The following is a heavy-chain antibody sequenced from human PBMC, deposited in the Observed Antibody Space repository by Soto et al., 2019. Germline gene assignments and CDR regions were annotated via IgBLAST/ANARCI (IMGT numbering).Heavy chain of an antibody. CDR1: GFSLSTSGVG. V-gene: IGHV2-5*02. CDR3: KNSLDTAMVTFEY. CDR2: IYWDDDK. Sequence: QITLKKSGPTLVKPTQTLTLTCTFSGFSLSTSGVGVGRIRQPQGKALKWLALIYWDDDKRYSPSLKSVLTITKDTSKNQVVLKMTNIDPVDTATYYCKNSLDTAMVTFEYWGLANIVTVSS. D-gene: IGHD5-18*01. J-gene: IGHJ4*02.